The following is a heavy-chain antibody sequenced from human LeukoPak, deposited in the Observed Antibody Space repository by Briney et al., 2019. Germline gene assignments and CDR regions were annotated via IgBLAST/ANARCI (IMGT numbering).Heavy chain of an antibody. Sequence: SETLSLTCALYGGSFSGYYWSWIRQPPGKGLEWIGEINHSASTNYNPSLKSRVTISVDTSKNQFSLKLSSVTAADTAVYFCARGGVGATTMPDWYFDLWGRGTLVTLSP. V-gene: IGHV4-34*01. CDR1: GGSFSGYY. J-gene: IGHJ2*01. D-gene: IGHD1-26*01. CDR3: ARGGVGATTMPDWYFDL. CDR2: INHSAST.